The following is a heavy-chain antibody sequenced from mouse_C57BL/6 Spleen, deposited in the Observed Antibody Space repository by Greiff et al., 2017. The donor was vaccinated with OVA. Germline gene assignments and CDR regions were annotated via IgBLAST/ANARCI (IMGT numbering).Heavy chain of an antibody. CDR2: ISSGGSYT. V-gene: IGHV5-6*01. Sequence: EVKLMESGGDLVKPGGSLKLSCAASGFTFSSYGMSWVRQTPDKRLEWVATISSGGSYTYYPDSVKGRFTISRDNAKNTLYLQMSSLKSEDTAMYYCARQRGGNYVVDYWGQGTTLTVSS. D-gene: IGHD2-1*01. CDR3: ARQRGGNYVVDY. CDR1: GFTFSSYG. J-gene: IGHJ2*01.